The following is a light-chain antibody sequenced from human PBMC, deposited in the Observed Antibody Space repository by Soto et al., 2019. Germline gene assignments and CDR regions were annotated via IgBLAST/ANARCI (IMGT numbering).Light chain of an antibody. Sequence: ENVLTQSPATLSLSPGERATLSCRARQTVGSSFLAWYQQKRGQAPRLLIYGASNRATGIPDRFSGSGSGADFTLTINRLEPEDFAVYYCQQFETFGGGTKVEIK. CDR1: QTVGSSF. J-gene: IGKJ4*01. CDR2: GAS. V-gene: IGKV3-20*01. CDR3: QQFET.